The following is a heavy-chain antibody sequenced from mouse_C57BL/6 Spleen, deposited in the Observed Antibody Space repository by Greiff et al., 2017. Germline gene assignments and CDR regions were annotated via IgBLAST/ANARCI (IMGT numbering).Heavy chain of an antibody. J-gene: IGHJ3*02. CDR2: IDPETGGT. CDR1: GYTFTDYE. V-gene: IGHV1-15*01. Sequence: QVQLQQSGAELVRPGASVTLSCKASGYTFTDYEMHWVKQTPVHGLEWIGAIDPETGGTAYNQKFKGKAILTADKSSSTAYMELRSLTSEDSAVYYCTRWGTTGWWGQGTLVTVSA. CDR3: TRWGTTGW. D-gene: IGHD1-1*01.